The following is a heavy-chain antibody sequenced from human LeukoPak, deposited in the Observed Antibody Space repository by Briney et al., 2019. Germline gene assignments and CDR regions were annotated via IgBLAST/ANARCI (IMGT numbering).Heavy chain of an antibody. CDR1: GYTFTGYY. D-gene: IGHD1-26*01. Sequence: ASVKVSCKASGYTFTGYYMHWVRQAPGQGLEWMGRINPNSGGTNYAQKFQGRVTVTGDTSISTAYVELSRLRSDDTAVYYCARKIRGGAGDGLDPWGQGTLVTVSP. CDR3: ARKIRGGAGDGLDP. J-gene: IGHJ5*02. CDR2: INPNSGGT. V-gene: IGHV1-2*06.